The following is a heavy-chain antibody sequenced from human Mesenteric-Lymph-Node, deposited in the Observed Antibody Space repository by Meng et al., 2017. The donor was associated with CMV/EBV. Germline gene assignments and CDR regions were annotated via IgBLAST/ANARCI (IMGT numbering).Heavy chain of an antibody. CDR3: VKDANGYDSYFDY. CDR1: GFMLDHYA. D-gene: IGHD5-12*01. V-gene: IGHV3-9*01. J-gene: IGHJ4*02. CDR2: ISWNSASI. Sequence: GGSLRLSCEASGFMLDHYAMHWVRQAPGKGLEWVAGISWNSASINYAGSVKGRFTISRDNIRNSVYLQMNSLGADDTALYYCVKDANGYDSYFDYWGQGALVTVSS.